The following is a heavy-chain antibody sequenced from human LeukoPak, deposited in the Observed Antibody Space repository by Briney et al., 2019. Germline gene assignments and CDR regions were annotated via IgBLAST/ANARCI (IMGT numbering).Heavy chain of an antibody. CDR2: IWYDGSNK. CDR1: GFTFSSYG. D-gene: IGHD6-13*01. Sequence: PGGSLRLSCAASGFTFSSYGMHWVRQAPGKGLEWVAVIWYDGSNKYYADSVKGRFTISRDNSRNALYLQMNSLRAEDTAVYYCAKVELITASSSWSILYYFDYWGQGTLVTVSS. V-gene: IGHV3-33*06. CDR3: AKVELITASSSWSILYYFDY. J-gene: IGHJ4*02.